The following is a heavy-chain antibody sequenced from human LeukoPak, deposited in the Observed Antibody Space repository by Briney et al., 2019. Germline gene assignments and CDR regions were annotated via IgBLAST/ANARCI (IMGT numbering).Heavy chain of an antibody. CDR2: ISDDGGNL. J-gene: IGHJ5*02. V-gene: IGHV3-30*18. D-gene: IGHD5/OR15-5a*01. Sequence: PGRSLTLSCTTSGITFSNYGMHWARQAPGKGLEWVAVISDDGGNLHYANSVKGRFTISRDNSNNTLILHMNSLRAEDTAVYYCGKGPGYSVYDNLPHHWGQGTLVIVSS. CDR1: GITFSNYG. CDR3: GKGPGYSVYDNLPHH.